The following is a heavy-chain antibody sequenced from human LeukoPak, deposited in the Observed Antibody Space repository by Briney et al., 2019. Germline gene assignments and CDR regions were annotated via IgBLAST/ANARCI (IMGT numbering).Heavy chain of an antibody. Sequence: SQTLSLTCAVYGGSFSGYYWSWIRQPPGKGLEWIGEINHSGSTNYNPSLKSRVTISVDTSKNQFSLKLSSVTAADTAVYYCAREPTPARLDYWGQGTLVTVSS. V-gene: IGHV4-34*01. CDR3: AREPTPARLDY. CDR2: INHSGST. CDR1: GGSFSGYY. D-gene: IGHD1-14*01. J-gene: IGHJ4*02.